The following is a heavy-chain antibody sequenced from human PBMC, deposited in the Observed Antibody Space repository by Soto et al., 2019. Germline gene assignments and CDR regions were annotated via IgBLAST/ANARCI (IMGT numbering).Heavy chain of an antibody. J-gene: IGHJ4*02. D-gene: IGHD1-26*01. CDR1: GFTFYNYA. CDR2: SGTT. V-gene: IGHV3-23*01. CDR3: AKGASPYSGSSEGYFDH. Sequence: GESLKISCAASGFTFYNYAVSWVRQAPGKGLEWVSSGTTYYADSVKGRFIVSRDNSKNRLFLQMNSLRAEDTAIYYCAKGASPYSGSSEGYFDHWGQGTLVTVSS.